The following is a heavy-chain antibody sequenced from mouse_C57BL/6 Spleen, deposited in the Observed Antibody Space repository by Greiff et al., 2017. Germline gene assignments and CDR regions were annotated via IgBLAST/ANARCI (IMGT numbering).Heavy chain of an antibody. Sequence: VQLQQSGAELVKPGASVKISCKASGYAFSSYWMNWVKQRPGKGLEWIGQIYPGDGDTNYNGKFKGKATLTADKSSSTAYMQLSSLTSEDSAVYFCARGIRDYYGSSLAYWGQGTLVTVSA. V-gene: IGHV1-80*01. J-gene: IGHJ3*01. CDR2: IYPGDGDT. CDR1: GYAFSSYW. D-gene: IGHD1-1*01. CDR3: ARGIRDYYGSSLAY.